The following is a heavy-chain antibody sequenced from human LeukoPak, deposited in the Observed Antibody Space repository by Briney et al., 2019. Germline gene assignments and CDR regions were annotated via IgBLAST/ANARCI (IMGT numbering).Heavy chain of an antibody. D-gene: IGHD5-24*01. J-gene: IGHJ4*02. CDR3: PRVDNSPTPLQWHFDY. CDR1: GYTFTIYD. CDR2: INPSGGSI. Sequence: ASVKVSCKASGYTFTIYDMHWVRQAPAQGLEWKGIINPSGGSIIYAQKFQGRVTMTRDTSTTTVYMELSSLRSEDTAVYYCPRVDNSPTPLQWHFDYWGQGTPVTGSS. V-gene: IGHV1-46*01.